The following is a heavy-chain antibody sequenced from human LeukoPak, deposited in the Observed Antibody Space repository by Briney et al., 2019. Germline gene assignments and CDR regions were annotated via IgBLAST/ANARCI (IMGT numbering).Heavy chain of an antibody. V-gene: IGHV3-23*01. CDR3: AKDYPECTGTSCSGEAFFDY. D-gene: IGHD2-2*01. Sequence: GGSLRLSCAASGFTFSNYAMSWVRQAAGKGLEWVSGITSGHSTFYADSVKGRFTISRDNSKNTVYLQMNSLRAEDTAVYYCAKDYPECTGTSCSGEAFFDYWGQGTLVTVSS. J-gene: IGHJ4*02. CDR2: ITSGHST. CDR1: GFTFSNYA.